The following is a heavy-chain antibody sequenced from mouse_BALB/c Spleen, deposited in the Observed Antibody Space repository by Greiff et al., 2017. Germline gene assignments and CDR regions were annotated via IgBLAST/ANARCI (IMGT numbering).Heavy chain of an antibody. CDR1: GYTFTSYW. V-gene: IGHV1S81*02. CDR3: ARYPTNYGSSYGY. D-gene: IGHD1-1*01. Sequence: QVQLQQPGAELVKPGASVKLSCKASGYTFTSYWMHWVKQRPGQGLEWIGEINPSNGRTNYNEKFKSKATLTVDKSSSTAYMQLSSLTSEDSAVYYCARYPTNYGSSYGYWGQGTTLTVSS. CDR2: INPSNGRT. J-gene: IGHJ2*01.